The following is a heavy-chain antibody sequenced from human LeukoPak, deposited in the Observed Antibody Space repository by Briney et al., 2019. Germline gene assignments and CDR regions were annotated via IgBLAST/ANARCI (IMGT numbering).Heavy chain of an antibody. J-gene: IGHJ6*02. V-gene: IGHV1-2*02. CDR2: INPNSGGT. CDR1: GYTFTGYY. Sequence: ASVKVSCKASGYTFTGYYKHWVRQAPGQGLEWMGWINPNSGGTNYAQKFQGRVTMTRDTSISTAYMELSRLRSDDTAVCYCASPSAYSYGQPLYYYYGMDVWGQGTTVTVSS. CDR3: ASPSAYSYGQPLYYYYGMDV. D-gene: IGHD5-18*01.